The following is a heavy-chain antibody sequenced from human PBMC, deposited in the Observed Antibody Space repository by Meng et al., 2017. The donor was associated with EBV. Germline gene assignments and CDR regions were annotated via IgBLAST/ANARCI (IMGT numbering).Heavy chain of an antibody. CDR1: GGPFRYYA. D-gene: IGHD3-10*01. CDR3: ASESGRGYTPDY. V-gene: IGHV1-69*01. J-gene: IGHJ4*02. CDR2: FLPRLGAP. Sequence: QGQSGQSAAEGKKPGSSVKVSCKTSGGPFRYYAISWVRQAPGQGLEWLGGFLPRLGAPNYAQKFHGRVKITADESTSTHYMDLSSLRSEDTAIYYRASESGRGYTPDYWGQGTLVTVSS.